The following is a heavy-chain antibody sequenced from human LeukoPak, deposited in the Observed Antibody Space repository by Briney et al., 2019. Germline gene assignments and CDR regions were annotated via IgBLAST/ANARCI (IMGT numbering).Heavy chain of an antibody. CDR3: ARGASRYLTYYDFWSGYLGGAFDI. J-gene: IGHJ3*02. Sequence: ASVKVSCKASGYTFTSYYMHWVRQAPGQGLEWMGVINPSGGSASYAQKFQGRVTMTRDTSTSTVYMELSSLRSEDTAVYYCARGASRYLTYYDFWSGYLGGAFDIWGQGTMVTVSS. CDR1: GYTFTSYY. D-gene: IGHD3-3*01. V-gene: IGHV1-46*01. CDR2: INPSGGSA.